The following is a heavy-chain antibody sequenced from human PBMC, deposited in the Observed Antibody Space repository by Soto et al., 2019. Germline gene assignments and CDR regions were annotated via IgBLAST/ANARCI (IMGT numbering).Heavy chain of an antibody. CDR2: IYSDADK. V-gene: IGHV2-5*02. J-gene: IGHJ4*02. CDR3: ARSLSNFRFFVY. Sequence: QITLKESGPTLVKPTETLTLTCSFSGFSLTASAVGVGWIRQPPAKALECLALIYSDADKLSTPSLKNRVTITKDTSKTHVVLTLTNIVPVDTGTYYCARSLSNFRFFVYWCQGILVTVSS. CDR1: GFSLTASAVG. D-gene: IGHD4-4*01.